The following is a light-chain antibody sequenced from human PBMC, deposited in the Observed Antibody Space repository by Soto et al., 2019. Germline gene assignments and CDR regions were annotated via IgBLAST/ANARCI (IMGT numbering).Light chain of an antibody. CDR1: SGHSSYA. Sequence: QLVLTQSPSASASLGASVKITCTLSSGHSSYAIAWHQQQPEKGPRYLMKLKSDGSHSKGDGIPDRFSGSSSGAERYLTISSLQSEDEADYYCQTWGSGIVVFGGGTQLTVL. CDR2: LKSDGSH. V-gene: IGLV4-69*01. CDR3: QTWGSGIVV. J-gene: IGLJ2*01.